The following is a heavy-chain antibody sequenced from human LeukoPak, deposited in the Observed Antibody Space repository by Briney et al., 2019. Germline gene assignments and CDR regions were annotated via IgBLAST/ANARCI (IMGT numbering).Heavy chain of an antibody. Sequence: GGSLRLSFAASGFTFSSYWMHWVRQAPGKGLVWVSRINSDGSSTSYADSVKGRFTISRDNAKNTLYLQMNSLRAEDTAVYYCARPFITMVRGVIGYWGQGTLVTVSS. J-gene: IGHJ4*02. CDR3: ARPFITMVRGVIGY. D-gene: IGHD3-10*01. CDR2: INSDGSST. CDR1: GFTFSSYW. V-gene: IGHV3-74*01.